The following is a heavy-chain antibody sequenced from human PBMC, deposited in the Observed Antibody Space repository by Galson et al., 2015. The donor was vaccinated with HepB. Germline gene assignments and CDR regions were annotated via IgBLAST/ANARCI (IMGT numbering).Heavy chain of an antibody. J-gene: IGHJ4*02. Sequence: SLRLSCAASGFTFSDYYMSWIRQALGKGLEWVSYISSSGSTIYYADSVKGRFTISRDNAKNSLYLQMNSLRAEDTAVYYCARSGPTEQWLDAKNFDYWGQGTLVTVSS. CDR2: ISSSGSTI. D-gene: IGHD6-19*01. CDR1: GFTFSDYY. V-gene: IGHV3-11*01. CDR3: ARSGPTEQWLDAKNFDY.